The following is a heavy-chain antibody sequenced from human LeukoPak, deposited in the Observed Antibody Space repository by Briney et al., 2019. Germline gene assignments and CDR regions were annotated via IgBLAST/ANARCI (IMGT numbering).Heavy chain of an antibody. CDR1: GGTFSSYA. Sequence: GASVKVSCKASGGTFSSYAISWVRQAPGQGLEWMGRIIPILGIANYAQKFQGRVTITADKSTSTAYMELSSPRSEDTAVYYCARFDYDILTGYIRNYFDYWGQGTLVTVSS. CDR3: ARFDYDILTGYIRNYFDY. D-gene: IGHD3-9*01. V-gene: IGHV1-69*04. CDR2: IIPILGIA. J-gene: IGHJ4*02.